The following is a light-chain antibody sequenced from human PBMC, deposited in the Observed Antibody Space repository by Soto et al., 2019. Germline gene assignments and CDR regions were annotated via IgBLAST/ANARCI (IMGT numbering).Light chain of an antibody. CDR3: QQYKTYSGT. CDR2: RAS. J-gene: IGKJ3*01. Sequence: DIQMTQSPSTLSASVGDRVTITCRASQTLNNWLAWYQQKPGKAPKLLIYRASNVVSGVPSRFSGSGSGTEFTLTISSLQPDDFSIYYCQQYKTYSGTFGPGTKVDI. CDR1: QTLNNW. V-gene: IGKV1-5*03.